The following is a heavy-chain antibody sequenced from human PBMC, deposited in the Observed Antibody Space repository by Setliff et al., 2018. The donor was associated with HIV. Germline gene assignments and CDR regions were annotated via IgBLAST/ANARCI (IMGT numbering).Heavy chain of an antibody. CDR3: ARVHDYGDYGSRWFGP. CDR1: GYTFTSYY. D-gene: IGHD4-17*01. V-gene: IGHV1-46*01. CDR2: INPGDRST. J-gene: IGHJ5*02. Sequence: ASVKVSCKASGYTFTSYYMQWVRQAPGQGLEWMGIINPGDRSTSYAQNFQGRVTVTRDTSTNTVYTELKRLPSEDTAVYYCARVHDYGDYGSRWFGPWGQGTLVTVSS.